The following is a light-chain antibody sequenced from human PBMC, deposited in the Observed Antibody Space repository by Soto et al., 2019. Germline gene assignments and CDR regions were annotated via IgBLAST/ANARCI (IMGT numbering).Light chain of an antibody. J-gene: IGKJ4*01. CDR2: GAS. CDR3: QQYGSSLLT. V-gene: IGKV3-20*01. Sequence: EIVLTKSPATLSLSPGERATLSCMASQSVSSSYLAWYQQKPGQAPRLLIYGASSRATGIPDRFSGSGSGTDFTLTISRLEPEDFAVYYCQQYGSSLLTFGGGTKVDI. CDR1: QSVSSSY.